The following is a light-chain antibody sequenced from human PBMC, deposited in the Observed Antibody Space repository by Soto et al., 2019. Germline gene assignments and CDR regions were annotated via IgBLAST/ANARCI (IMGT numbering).Light chain of an antibody. CDR3: QQSYSTPRT. CDR1: QSISSY. CDR2: AAS. Sequence: DIEMTQSPSTLSGSVGDRVTITCRASQSISSYLNWYQQKPGKAPKLLIYAASSLQSGVPSRFSGSGSGTYFTLTISSLQPEDFATYYCQQSYSTPRTFGQGTKVDIK. V-gene: IGKV1-39*01. J-gene: IGKJ1*01.